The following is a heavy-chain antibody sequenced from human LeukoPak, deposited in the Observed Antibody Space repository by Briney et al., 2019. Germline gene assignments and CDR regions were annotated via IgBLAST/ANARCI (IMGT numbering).Heavy chain of an antibody. J-gene: IGHJ4*02. CDR2: IWYDGSNK. Sequence: GGSLRLSCAASGFTFSSYGMHWVRQAPGKGLEWVAVIWYDGSNKYYADSVKGRFTISRDNSENTLYLQMNSLRAEDTAVYYCASDYYDSSGYYRGPDYWGQGTLVTVSS. V-gene: IGHV3-33*01. CDR3: ASDYYDSSGYYRGPDY. D-gene: IGHD3-22*01. CDR1: GFTFSSYG.